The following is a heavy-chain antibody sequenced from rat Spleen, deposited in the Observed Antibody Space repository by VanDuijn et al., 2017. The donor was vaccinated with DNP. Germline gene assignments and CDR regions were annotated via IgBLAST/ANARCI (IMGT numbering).Heavy chain of an antibody. CDR2: INKDSSTI. D-gene: IGHD1-7*01. CDR1: GFNFNDYW. J-gene: IGHJ3*01. Sequence: EVKLVESGGGLVQPGRSLILSCAAFGFNFNDYWMGWVRQAPGKGLEWVGKINKDSSTINYTPSLKDKFTMSRDNAQNTLYLQMSKLGSEDTAIYYCTTRGDGYDNWFAYWGQGTVFTVSS. CDR3: TTRGDGYDNWFAY. V-gene: IGHV4-2*01.